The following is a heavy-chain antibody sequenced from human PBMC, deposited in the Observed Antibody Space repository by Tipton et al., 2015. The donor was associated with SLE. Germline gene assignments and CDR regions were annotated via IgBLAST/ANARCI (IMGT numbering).Heavy chain of an antibody. CDR1: GTSLSVHY. V-gene: IGHV4-34*01. CDR3: ARAGYGTNWYVDY. CDR2: INHSGST. D-gene: IGHD5-24*01. J-gene: IGHJ4*02. Sequence: TLSLTCAIYGTSLSVHYWSWIRQPPGNGPEWIGEINHSGSTNYNPSLKSRVTISVDTSKNQFSLKVISVTVADTAVYYCARAGYGTNWYVDYWGQGTLVTVSS.